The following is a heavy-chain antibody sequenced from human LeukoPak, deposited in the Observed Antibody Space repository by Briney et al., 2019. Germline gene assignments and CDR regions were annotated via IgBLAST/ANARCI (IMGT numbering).Heavy chain of an antibody. CDR3: ARSLRYFGSFDP. Sequence: SETLSLTCTVSGGSISSSTYYWGWIRQPPGKGLEWIGSIYYSGSTYYNPSLTSRVTISVDTSKSQFSLKLSSVTAADTAVYYCARSLRYFGSFDPWGQGTLVTVSS. J-gene: IGHJ5*02. CDR1: GGSISSSTYY. D-gene: IGHD3-9*01. V-gene: IGHV4-39*01. CDR2: IYYSGST.